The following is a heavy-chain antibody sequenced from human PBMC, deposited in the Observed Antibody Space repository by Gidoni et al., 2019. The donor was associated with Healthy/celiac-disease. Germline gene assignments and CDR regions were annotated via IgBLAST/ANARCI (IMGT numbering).Heavy chain of an antibody. V-gene: IGHV4-59*08. D-gene: IGHD4-17*01. CDR1: GGSISSYY. Sequence: QVQLQESGPGLVKPSETLSLTCTVSGGSISSYYWSWIRQPPGKGLEWIGYIYYSGSTNYNPSLKSRVTISVDTSKNQFSLKLSSVTAADTAVYYCARLADGDYAGLWDGYEDYWGQGTLVTVSS. CDR2: IYYSGST. J-gene: IGHJ4*02. CDR3: ARLADGDYAGLWDGYEDY.